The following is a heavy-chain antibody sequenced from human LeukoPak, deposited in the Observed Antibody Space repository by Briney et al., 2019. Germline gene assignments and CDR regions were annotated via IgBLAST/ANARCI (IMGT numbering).Heavy chain of an antibody. J-gene: IGHJ5*02. D-gene: IGHD3/OR15-3a*01. CDR1: GGSISSSLYH. CDR3: ARQEIGLRSFDP. CDR2: IYFTGTT. V-gene: IGHV4-39*01. Sequence: SETLSLTCTVSGGSISSSLYHWGWIRQSPGKNLEWLGSIYFTGTTHYNPSLKSRVTISVDTSKNQFSLNLSSVTAADTAVYYCARQEIGLRSFDPWGQGTLVTVSS.